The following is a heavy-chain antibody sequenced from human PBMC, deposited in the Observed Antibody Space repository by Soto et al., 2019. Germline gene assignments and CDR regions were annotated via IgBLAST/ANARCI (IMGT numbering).Heavy chain of an antibody. CDR1: GFTFSSYG. V-gene: IGHV3-33*01. D-gene: IGHD5-18*01. CDR2: IWLDGSNK. J-gene: IGHJ5*01. CDR3: SRGLWSFDY. Sequence: QVQLVESGGGVVQPGRSLRLSCAASGFTFSSYGMHWVRQAPGKGLEWVAVIWLDGSNKYYADSVKGRFTISRDNSKNTLYLQMTSLRAEDTAVYDGSRGLWSFDYWGHGNLVNVSS.